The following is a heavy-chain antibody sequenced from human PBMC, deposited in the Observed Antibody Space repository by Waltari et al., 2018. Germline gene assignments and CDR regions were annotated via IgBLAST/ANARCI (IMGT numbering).Heavy chain of an antibody. CDR2: ITYDGTIE. J-gene: IGHJ4*02. Sequence: QVQLVESGGGVVQPGTSLRVSCGTSGFTLCSSALHWVSQAPGRGLEWVAHITYDGTIENYADSARGRFTISRDNSENTVYLQMSSLRTEDTAVYYCARDPIAAGDDGKILDSWGRGTLVTVSS. CDR3: ARDPIAAGDDGKILDS. CDR1: GFTLCSSA. V-gene: IGHV3-30-3*01. D-gene: IGHD6-13*01.